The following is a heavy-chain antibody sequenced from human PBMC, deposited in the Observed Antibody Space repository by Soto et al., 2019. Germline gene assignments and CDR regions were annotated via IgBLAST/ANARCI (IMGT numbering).Heavy chain of an antibody. Sequence: ASVKVSCKASGYTFASYAMHWVRQAPGQRLEWMGWINAGNGNTKYSQKFQGRVTMTRNTSISTAYMELSSLRSEDTAVYYCAREREGSGFDPWGQGTQVTVSS. CDR3: AREREGSGFDP. CDR2: INAGNGNT. V-gene: IGHV1-3*01. J-gene: IGHJ5*02. CDR1: GYTFASYA. D-gene: IGHD1-26*01.